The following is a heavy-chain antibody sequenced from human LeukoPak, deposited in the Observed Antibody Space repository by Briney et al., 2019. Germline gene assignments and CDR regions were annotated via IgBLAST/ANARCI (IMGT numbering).Heavy chain of an antibody. V-gene: IGHV1-69*05. Sequence: ASVKVSCKASGGTFSSYAISWVRQAPGQGLEWMGGIIPIFGTANYAQKFQGRVTMTTDTSTSTAYMELRSLRSDDTAVYYCARAGTFDYWGQGTLVTVSS. CDR1: GGTFSSYA. J-gene: IGHJ4*02. CDR3: ARAGTFDY. CDR2: IIPIFGTA. D-gene: IGHD3-10*01.